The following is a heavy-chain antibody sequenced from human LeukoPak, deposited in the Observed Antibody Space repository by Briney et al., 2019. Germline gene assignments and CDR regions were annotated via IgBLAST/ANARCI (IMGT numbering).Heavy chain of an antibody. D-gene: IGHD4-17*01. V-gene: IGHV1-2*02. CDR3: ARPDYDDDDSSGTHD. Sequence: GASVKVSCKTSGYTFIDSYIHWVRQAPGQGLEWMGWINPNNGDTIYAQKFQDRVKMTRDPSITTAYMELTKLRSDDTAVYYCARPDYDDDDSSGTHDWSQGTLVTVSS. CDR2: INPNNGDT. CDR1: GYTFIDSY. J-gene: IGHJ4*02.